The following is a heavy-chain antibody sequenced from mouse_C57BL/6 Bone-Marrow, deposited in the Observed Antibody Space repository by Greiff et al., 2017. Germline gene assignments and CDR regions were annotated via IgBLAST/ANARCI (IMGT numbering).Heavy chain of an antibody. CDR3: SRHGRQRKKFYYFDY. Sequence: VQLQQSGAELVKPGASVKLSCKASGYTFTEYTIHWVKQRPGQGLEWIGWFYPGSGSIKYNEKFKDKATLTVDKSSGTVSMELSRLTSEYSAVYFCSRHGRQRKKFYYFDYWGQGTTLTVAS. CDR2: FYPGSGSI. J-gene: IGHJ2*01. D-gene: IGHD3-2*01. CDR1: GYTFTEYT. V-gene: IGHV1-62-2*01.